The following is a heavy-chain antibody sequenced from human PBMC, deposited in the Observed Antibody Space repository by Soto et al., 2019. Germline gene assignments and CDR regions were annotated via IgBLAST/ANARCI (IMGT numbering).Heavy chain of an antibody. Sequence: GVSVKVSCKASGYTFTNYRIHWVRQALGQGLEWMGQIDPSGGAASYAQNFQGRITLTRDTSMTTVYMDLTSLRSEDTALYYCARATSDSGGYWRFDPWGQGTLVTVSS. CDR1: GYTFTNYR. D-gene: IGHD3-10*01. V-gene: IGHV1-46*01. CDR2: IDPSGGAA. J-gene: IGHJ5*02. CDR3: ARATSDSGGYWRFDP.